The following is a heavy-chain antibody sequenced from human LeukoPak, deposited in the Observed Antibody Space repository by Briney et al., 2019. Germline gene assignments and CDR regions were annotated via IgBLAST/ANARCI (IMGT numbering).Heavy chain of an antibody. Sequence: ASVKVSCKASGYTFTGYYMHWVRQAPGQGLEWMGWINPNSGGTNYAQKFQGRVTMTRDTSISTAYMELSRLRSDDTAVYYCARVVMYYDFWSGYSEWGQGTLVTVSS. CDR1: GYTFTGYY. CDR2: INPNSGGT. V-gene: IGHV1-2*02. D-gene: IGHD3-3*01. CDR3: ARVVMYYDFWSGYSE. J-gene: IGHJ4*02.